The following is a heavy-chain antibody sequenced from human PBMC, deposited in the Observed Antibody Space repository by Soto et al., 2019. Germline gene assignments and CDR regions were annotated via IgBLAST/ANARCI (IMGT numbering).Heavy chain of an antibody. J-gene: IGHJ3*02. Sequence: EVQLLESGGGLVQPGGSLRLSCAASGFTFSSYAMSWVRQAPGKGLEWVSAISGSGGSTYYADSVKGRFTISRDNSKNTLYLPLNRLRAEDTAVYYGATSYTFLAFDIWVQGKMVTVS. CDR1: GFTFSSYA. D-gene: IGHD1-26*01. CDR3: ATSYTFLAFDI. CDR2: ISGSGGST. V-gene: IGHV3-23*01.